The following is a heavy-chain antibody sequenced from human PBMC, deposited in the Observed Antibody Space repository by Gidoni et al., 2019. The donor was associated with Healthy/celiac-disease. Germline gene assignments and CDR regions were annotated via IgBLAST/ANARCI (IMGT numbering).Heavy chain of an antibody. J-gene: IGHJ4*02. CDR2: ISGSSSTI. V-gene: IGHV3-48*02. CDR3: ARDKPGGRGNGPDY. CDR1: GFTVSSYS. Sequence: EVQLVESGGGLVQPGGSLRLSCAASGFTVSSYSMNRVRPAPGKGLEGVSYISGSSSTIYYADSVTGLFTISRDNAKNSLYLQMTSLRDEDTAVYYCARDKPGGRGNGPDYWGQGTLVTVSS. D-gene: IGHD3-16*01.